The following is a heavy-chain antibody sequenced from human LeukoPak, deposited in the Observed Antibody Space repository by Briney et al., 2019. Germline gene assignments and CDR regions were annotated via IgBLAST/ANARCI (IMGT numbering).Heavy chain of an antibody. Sequence: PGGSLRLSCAASGFTFSGYWMSWVRQAPGKGLEWVANIKQDGSEKYYVDSMKGRFSISRDNAKNSLYLQMNSLRAEDTAVYYCAKSRYYDSSGYYFAVDAFDIWGQGTMVTVSS. CDR1: GFTFSGYW. V-gene: IGHV3-7*03. CDR2: IKQDGSEK. D-gene: IGHD3-22*01. CDR3: AKSRYYDSSGYYFAVDAFDI. J-gene: IGHJ3*02.